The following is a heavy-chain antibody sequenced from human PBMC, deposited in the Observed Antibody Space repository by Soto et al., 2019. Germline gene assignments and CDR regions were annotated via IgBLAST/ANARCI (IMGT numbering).Heavy chain of an antibody. CDR1: GYTFTSYD. CDR3: ALGTGVNWYDP. CDR2: MNPNSGNT. D-gene: IGHD3-10*01. J-gene: IGHJ5*02. Sequence: QVQLVQSGAEVKKPGASVKVSCKASGYTFTSYDINWVRQATGQGLEWMGWMNPNSGNTGYAKMFQGRVTMKRNTYVSTAYMELRSMRSGDTAVYYCALGTGVNWYDPWGEGTLATVSS. V-gene: IGHV1-8*01.